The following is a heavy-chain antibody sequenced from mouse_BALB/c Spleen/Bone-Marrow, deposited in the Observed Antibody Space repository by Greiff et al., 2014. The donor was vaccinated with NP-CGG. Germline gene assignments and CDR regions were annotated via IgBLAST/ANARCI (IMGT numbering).Heavy chain of an antibody. V-gene: IGHV1-18*01. CDR3: ARARHYDF. CDR2: VNPNSGGT. CDR1: GYTFTDYT. Sequence: VQLQQSGPELVKPGASVKISCKTSGYTFTDYTLHWVKQSHGKSLEWIGGVNPNSGGTSYNQKFKGKATLNLDKSSTTAYMELRSLTFDDSAVYYCARARHYDFWGQGTTLTVSS. J-gene: IGHJ2*01.